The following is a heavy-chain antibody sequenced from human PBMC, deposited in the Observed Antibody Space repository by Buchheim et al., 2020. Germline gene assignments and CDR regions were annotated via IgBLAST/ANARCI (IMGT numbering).Heavy chain of an antibody. CDR2: IYSSGST. CDR1: GGSISSGDYY. D-gene: IGHD5-12*01. V-gene: IGHV4-30-4*01. Sequence: QVQLQESGPGLVKPSQTLSLTCTVSGGSISSGDYYWSWIRQPPGKGLEWIGYIYSSGSTYYNPSLKSRVTISVDTSKNQFSLKLSSVTAADTAVYYCARVTGEWLRLLYYYYGMDVWGQGTT. J-gene: IGHJ6*02. CDR3: ARVTGEWLRLLYYYYGMDV.